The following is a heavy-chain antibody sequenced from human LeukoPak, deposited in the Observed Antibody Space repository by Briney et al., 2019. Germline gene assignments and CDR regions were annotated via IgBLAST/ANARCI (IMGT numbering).Heavy chain of an antibody. Sequence: GGSLRLSCAASGFTFTTYAMSWVRQAPGKGLEWVSSISGSGDSTYYADSVKGRFTISRDDPKNTLYLHMNSLRAEDTAVYYCAKLYSTFDLWGRGTLVTASS. CDR2: ISGSGDST. V-gene: IGHV3-23*01. J-gene: IGHJ2*01. CDR1: GFTFTTYA. D-gene: IGHD2-15*01. CDR3: AKLYSTFDL.